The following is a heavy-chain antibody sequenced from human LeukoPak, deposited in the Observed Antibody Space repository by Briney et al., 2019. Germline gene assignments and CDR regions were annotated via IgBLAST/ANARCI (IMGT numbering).Heavy chain of an antibody. CDR3: ARAQTYCSGGSCYLVWFDP. Sequence: SETLSLTCTVSGGSISSHYRSWIRQPPGKGLEWIGYIYYSGSTNYNPSLKSRVTISVDTSKNQFSLKLSSVTAADTAVYYCARAQTYCSGGSCYLVWFDPWGQGTLVTVSS. CDR1: GGSISSHY. J-gene: IGHJ5*02. D-gene: IGHD2-15*01. V-gene: IGHV4-59*11. CDR2: IYYSGST.